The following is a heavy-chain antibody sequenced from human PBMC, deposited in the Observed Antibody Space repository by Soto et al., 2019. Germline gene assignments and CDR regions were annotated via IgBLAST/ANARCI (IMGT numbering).Heavy chain of an antibody. Sequence: ASVKVSCKASGYTFTSYDINWVRQATGQGLEWMGWMNPNSGNTGYAQKFQGRVTMTRNTSISTAYMELSSLRSEDTAVYYCARGRGTMVRGVIIKSPGYYYYYMDVWGKGTTVTVSS. J-gene: IGHJ6*03. V-gene: IGHV1-8*01. CDR3: ARGRGTMVRGVIIKSPGYYYYYMDV. CDR1: GYTFTSYD. D-gene: IGHD3-10*01. CDR2: MNPNSGNT.